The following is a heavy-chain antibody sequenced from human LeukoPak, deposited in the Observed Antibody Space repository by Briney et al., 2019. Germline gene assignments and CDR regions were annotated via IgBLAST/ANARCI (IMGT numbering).Heavy chain of an antibody. CDR1: GGSISSHY. J-gene: IGHJ6*03. CDR2: IYYGGRT. D-gene: IGHD6-19*01. Sequence: SETLSLTCSVSGGSISSHYWTWVRQPPRQALEFIGYIYYGGRTQYNPSLKSRVTMTMDTSKNQFSLRLNSVSAADTAVYYCAREVTVAGTFYFYMDVWGKGTTVTVSS. CDR3: AREVTVAGTFYFYMDV. V-gene: IGHV4-59*11.